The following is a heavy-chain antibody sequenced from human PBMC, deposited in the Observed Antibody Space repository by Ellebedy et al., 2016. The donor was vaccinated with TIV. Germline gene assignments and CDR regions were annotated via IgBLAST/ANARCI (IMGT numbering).Heavy chain of an antibody. CDR1: GYTFSIFG. CDR2: FSVYNGNT. D-gene: IGHD2-8*01. Sequence: AASVKVSCKASGYTFSIFGFSWVRQAPGQGLEWMGCFSVYNGNTNYAQKFQGRVTMTTDTSTSTAYMELRRLRSDDTAVYYCARDLRGSLKGGYWGQGTLVTVSS. V-gene: IGHV1-18*04. J-gene: IGHJ4*02. CDR3: ARDLRGSLKGGY.